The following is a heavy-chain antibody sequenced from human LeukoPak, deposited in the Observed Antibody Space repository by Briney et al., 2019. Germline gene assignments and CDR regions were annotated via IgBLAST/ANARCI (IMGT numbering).Heavy chain of an antibody. Sequence: ASVKVSCKASGYAVTSYYMHWVRQAPGQGLEWMGILNPSGGSSSYAQKFQGRATLTRATSTSTVYMELSSLRSGDTAVYYCALSSSGCPYWGQGTLVTVSS. D-gene: IGHD6-19*01. CDR2: LNPSGGSS. V-gene: IGHV1-46*01. CDR1: GYAVTSYY. J-gene: IGHJ4*02. CDR3: ALSSSGCPY.